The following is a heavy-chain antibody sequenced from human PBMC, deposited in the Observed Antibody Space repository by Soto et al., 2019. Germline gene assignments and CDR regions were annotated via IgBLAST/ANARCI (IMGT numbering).Heavy chain of an antibody. CDR3: ASTSDYGGNIDY. J-gene: IGHJ4*02. V-gene: IGHV4-61*01. D-gene: IGHD4-17*01. Sequence: TSETLSLTCTVSGGSVSSGSYYWSWIRQPPGKGLEWIGYIYYSGSTNYNPSLKSRVTISVDTSKNQFSLKLSSVTAADTAVYYCASTSDYGGNIDYWGQGTLVTVSS. CDR2: IYYSGST. CDR1: GGSVSSGSYY.